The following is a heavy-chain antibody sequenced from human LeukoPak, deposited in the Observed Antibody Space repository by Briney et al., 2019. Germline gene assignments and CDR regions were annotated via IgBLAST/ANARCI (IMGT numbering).Heavy chain of an antibody. V-gene: IGHV1-2*02. J-gene: IGHJ5*02. CDR1: GYTFTSYY. D-gene: IGHD2-2*02. Sequence: GASVKVSCKASGYTFTSYYMHWGRQAPGQGLEWMGWINPNSGGTNYAQKFQGRVTMTRDTSISTAYMELSRLRSDDTAVYYCARGGLYQLLYENWFDPWGQGTLVTVSS. CDR3: ARGGLYQLLYENWFDP. CDR2: INPNSGGT.